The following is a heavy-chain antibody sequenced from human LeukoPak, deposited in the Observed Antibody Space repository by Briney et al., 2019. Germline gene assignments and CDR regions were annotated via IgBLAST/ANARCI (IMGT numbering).Heavy chain of an antibody. Sequence: PSETLSLTCTVSGDSINNEYWTWIRQPPGKGLEWIGYIYYSGSTNYNPSLKSRVTISVDTSKNQFSLKLSSVTAADTAVYYCARGTDYYGMDVWGQGTTVTVSS. J-gene: IGHJ6*02. CDR2: IYYSGST. CDR3: ARGTDYYGMDV. V-gene: IGHV4-59*01. D-gene: IGHD4-17*01. CDR1: GDSINNEY.